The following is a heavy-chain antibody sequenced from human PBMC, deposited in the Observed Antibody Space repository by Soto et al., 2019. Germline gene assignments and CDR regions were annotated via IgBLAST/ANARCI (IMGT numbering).Heavy chain of an antibody. CDR2: MSGSGGSI. Sequence: GKGLEWVSAMSGSGGSIYYADPVQGRFTISTDNSKNTLYLQMNSLRAEDTAVYYSAKQLNRTGWYPFFDYWGQGTLVTVS. D-gene: IGHD6-19*01. CDR3: AKQLNRTGWYPFFDY. J-gene: IGHJ4*02. V-gene: IGHV3-23*01.